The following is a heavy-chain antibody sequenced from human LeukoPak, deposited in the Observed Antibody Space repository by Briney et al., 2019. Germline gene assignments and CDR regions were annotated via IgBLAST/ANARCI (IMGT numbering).Heavy chain of an antibody. CDR3: ARGADFWSGYYTGSDY. D-gene: IGHD3-3*01. CDR2: INPNSGGT. Sequence: GASVKVSCKASGYTFTGYYMHWVRQAPGQGLEWMGRINPNSGGTNYAQKFQGRVTMTRDTSISTAYMELSRLRSDDTAVYCCARGADFWSGYYTGSDYWGQGTLVTVSS. J-gene: IGHJ4*02. CDR1: GYTFTGYY. V-gene: IGHV1-2*06.